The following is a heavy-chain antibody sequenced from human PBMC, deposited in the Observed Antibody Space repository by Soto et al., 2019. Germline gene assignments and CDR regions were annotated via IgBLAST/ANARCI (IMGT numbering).Heavy chain of an antibody. J-gene: IGHJ4*02. D-gene: IGHD6-19*01. CDR1: GFTFSSYA. CDR3: ARRSSGWYFDY. V-gene: IGHV3-23*01. Sequence: EVQLLESGGGLVQPGGSLRLSCAASGFTFSSYAMNWVRQAPGKGLEWVSVISGSGDSTYYADSVKGRFTISRDNSKNTLYLQMNSLRAEDTDVDYCARRSSGWYFDYWGQGTLVTVSS. CDR2: ISGSGDST.